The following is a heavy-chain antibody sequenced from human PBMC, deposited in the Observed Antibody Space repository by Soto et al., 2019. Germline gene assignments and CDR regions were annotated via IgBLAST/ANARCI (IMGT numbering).Heavy chain of an antibody. CDR1: GYTSTSYG. J-gene: IGHJ4*02. Sequence: GASVKVSCEAPGYTSTSYGISSLQHSPGQGLEWMGWISAYNGNTNYAQKLQGRVTMTTDTSTSTAYMELRSLRSDDTAVYYCARATLGKQRSWYLDYWGQGTLVTVSS. D-gene: IGHD6-25*01. CDR2: ISAYNGNT. CDR3: ARATLGKQRSWYLDY. V-gene: IGHV1-18*01.